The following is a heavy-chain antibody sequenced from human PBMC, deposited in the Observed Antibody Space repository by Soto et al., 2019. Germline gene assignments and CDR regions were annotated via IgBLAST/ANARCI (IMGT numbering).Heavy chain of an antibody. Sequence: ASVKVSCKASGYSFTSYGISWVRQAPGQGLEWMGWISAYNGNTKYAQKLQGRVTMTTDTSTSTAYMELRSLRSDDTAVYYCARDLGAVAGNGFDPLGQGTLLTISS. CDR3: ARDLGAVAGNGFDP. D-gene: IGHD6-19*01. J-gene: IGHJ5*02. CDR1: GYSFTSYG. CDR2: ISAYNGNT. V-gene: IGHV1-18*01.